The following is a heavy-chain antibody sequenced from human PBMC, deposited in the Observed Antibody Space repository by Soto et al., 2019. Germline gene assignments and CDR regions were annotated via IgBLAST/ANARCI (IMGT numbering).Heavy chain of an antibody. Sequence: EVQLMESGGGLVQPGGSLRLSCASSGFTLSMSAVNWVRQAPGKGLEWVSYISDSGDRTYYADSVKGRFTISRDRSKHTVSLQMDSLRAEATAVYYCSKDRGIIVKAGDAFDVWGQGTKVTVSS. CDR3: SKDRGIIVKAGDAFDV. CDR1: GFTLSMSA. CDR2: ISDSGDRT. D-gene: IGHD3-16*02. J-gene: IGHJ3*01. V-gene: IGHV3-23*01.